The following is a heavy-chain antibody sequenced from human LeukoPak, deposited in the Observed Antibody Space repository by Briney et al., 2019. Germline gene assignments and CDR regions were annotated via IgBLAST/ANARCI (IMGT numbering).Heavy chain of an antibody. CDR2: INHSGGT. V-gene: IGHV4-38-2*02. CDR1: GYSISSGYY. D-gene: IGHD2-15*01. J-gene: IGHJ6*02. CDR3: ARVGGGSDPYYAMDV. Sequence: PSETLPLTCTVSGYSISSGYYWGWIRQPPGKGLELIGSINHSGGTYYNPSLKSRVTISVDTSKNQFSLKLNSVNPEDTAVYYCARVGGGSDPYYAMDVWGQGTTVTVSS.